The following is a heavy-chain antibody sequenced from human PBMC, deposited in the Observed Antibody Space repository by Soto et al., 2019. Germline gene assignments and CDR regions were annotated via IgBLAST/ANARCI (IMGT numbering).Heavy chain of an antibody. CDR3: ARDKDWSFDY. J-gene: IGHJ4*02. CDR2: ITSSRSNI. Sequence: PVGSLRLSCAASGFTFSTSSMNWVRQAPGKGLEWVSYITSSRSNILYADSVKGRFTISRDNAKNSLYLQMNSLRAEDTAVYYCARDKDWSFDYWGQGTLVTVSS. V-gene: IGHV3-48*01. D-gene: IGHD3-9*01. CDR1: GFTFSTSS.